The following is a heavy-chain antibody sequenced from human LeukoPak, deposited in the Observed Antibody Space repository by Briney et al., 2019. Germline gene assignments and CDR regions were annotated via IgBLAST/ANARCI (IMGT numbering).Heavy chain of an antibody. CDR1: GYTFTSYD. CDR2: MNPNSGNT. Sequence: ASVKVSCKASGYTFTSYDINWVRQATGQGLEWMGWMNPNSGNTGYAQKFQGRVTITRNTSISTAYMELSSLRSEDTAVYYCARYGYSYGLHYYYYYYMDVWGKGTTVTVSS. V-gene: IGHV1-8*03. CDR3: ARYGYSYGLHYYYYYYMDV. D-gene: IGHD5-18*01. J-gene: IGHJ6*03.